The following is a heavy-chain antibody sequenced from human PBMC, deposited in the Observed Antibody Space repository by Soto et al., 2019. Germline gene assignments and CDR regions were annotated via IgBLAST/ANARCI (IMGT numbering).Heavy chain of an antibody. V-gene: IGHV4-59*11. CDR1: GGSISGHY. CDR2: IYSSGST. J-gene: IGHJ4*02. D-gene: IGHD6-19*01. CDR3: ARDRYSNGWVDY. Sequence: PSETLSLTCIVSGGSISGHYWSWIRQPPGKGLEWIGYIYSSGSTNYNPSLKSRVIISVDTSNDQFSLKLSSVTAADTAVYYCARDRYSNGWVDYWGQGALVTVSS.